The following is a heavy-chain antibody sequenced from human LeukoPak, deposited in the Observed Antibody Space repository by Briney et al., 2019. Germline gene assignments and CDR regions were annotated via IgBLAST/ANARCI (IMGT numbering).Heavy chain of an antibody. CDR1: GGSLSGYY. D-gene: IGHD3-9*01. Sequence: SETLSLTCAVYGGSLSGYYWSWIRQPPGKGLEWIGEIKHSGSTNYNPSLKSRVTISVDTSKNQFSLKLSSVTAADTAVYYCARGPQTYYDILTGLSFWGQGTLVTVSS. CDR3: ARGPQTYYDILTGLSF. CDR2: IKHSGST. J-gene: IGHJ4*02. V-gene: IGHV4-34*01.